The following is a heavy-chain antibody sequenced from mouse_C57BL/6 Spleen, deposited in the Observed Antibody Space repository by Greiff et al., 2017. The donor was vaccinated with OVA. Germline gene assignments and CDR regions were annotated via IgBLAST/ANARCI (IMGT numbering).Heavy chain of an antibody. V-gene: IGHV1-69*01. CDR3: ARSHYYYGSSYGYFDV. D-gene: IGHD1-1*01. J-gene: IGHJ1*03. CDR1: GYTFTSYW. Sequence: VQLQQPGAELVMPGASVKLSCKASGYTFTSYWMHWVKQRPGQGLEWIGEIDPSDSYTNYNQKFKGKSTLTVDKSSSTAYMQLSSLTSEDSAVYYWARSHYYYGSSYGYFDVWGTGTTVTVSS. CDR2: IDPSDSYT.